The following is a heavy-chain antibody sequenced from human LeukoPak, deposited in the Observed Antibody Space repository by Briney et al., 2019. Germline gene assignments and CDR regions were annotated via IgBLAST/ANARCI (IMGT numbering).Heavy chain of an antibody. V-gene: IGHV1-8*01. J-gene: IGHJ6*02. Sequence: ASVKVSCKTSGYTFTSYDINWVRQAPGQGLEYMGWMNPNSGVTTNARKFQGRVSMTRDTSTTTAYMEVRGLRSDDTAVYYCVRGRDYYYDLDVWGQGTTVIVSS. CDR2: MNPNSGVT. CDR3: VRGRDYYYDLDV. CDR1: GYTFTSYD.